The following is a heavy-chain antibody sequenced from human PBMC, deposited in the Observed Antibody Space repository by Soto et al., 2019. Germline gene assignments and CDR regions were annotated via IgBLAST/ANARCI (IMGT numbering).Heavy chain of an antibody. V-gene: IGHV3-30-3*01. D-gene: IGHD2-2*01. CDR1: GFTFSSYA. Sequence: QVQLVESGGGVVQPGRSLRLSCAASGFTFSSYAMHWVRQARGKGLERVAVISYDGSNKSYADSVKDRFTITRDNSKNALYLQMNSLRAEDTAVYYCARQLVPAATQQGRFDPWGQGTLVTVSS. J-gene: IGHJ5*02. CDR3: ARQLVPAATQQGRFDP. CDR2: ISYDGSNK.